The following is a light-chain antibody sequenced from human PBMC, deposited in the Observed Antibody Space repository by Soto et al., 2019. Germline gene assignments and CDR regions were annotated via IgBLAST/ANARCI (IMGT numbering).Light chain of an antibody. CDR3: QQYGSSPWT. J-gene: IGKJ1*01. Sequence: EIVLTQSPGTLSLSPGERATLYCRASQSVTSTYLAWYQQKPGQAPRLLIYGASSRATGVPDRFSGSASATDFTLTISRLEPEDFAVYYCQQYGSSPWTFGQGTKVEIK. CDR1: QSVTSTY. V-gene: IGKV3-20*01. CDR2: GAS.